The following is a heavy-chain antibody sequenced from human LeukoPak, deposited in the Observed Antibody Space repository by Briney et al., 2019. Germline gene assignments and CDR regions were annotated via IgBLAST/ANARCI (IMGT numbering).Heavy chain of an antibody. Sequence: GGSLRLSCAASGFTFSSYAMSWVRQAPGKGLEWVSAISGSGGSTYYADSVKGRFTISRDNSKNTLYLQMNSLRAEDTAVYYCAKDLVYYDSSGYLFDYWGQGTLVTVSS. J-gene: IGHJ4*02. CDR1: GFTFSSYA. D-gene: IGHD3-22*01. V-gene: IGHV3-23*01. CDR3: AKDLVYYDSSGYLFDY. CDR2: ISGSGGST.